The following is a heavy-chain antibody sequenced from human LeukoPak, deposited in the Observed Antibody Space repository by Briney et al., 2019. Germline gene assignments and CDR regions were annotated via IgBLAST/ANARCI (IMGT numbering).Heavy chain of an antibody. Sequence: GGSLRLSCAASGFTFSSYGMTWVRQAPGKGLEWVSAVSGTGGTTYYADSVKGRFTISRDSSKNTLYLQMNSPRAEDTAVYYCAKDRRYYDSSGYPPDAFDIWGQGTMVTVSS. D-gene: IGHD3-22*01. V-gene: IGHV3-23*01. CDR3: AKDRRYYDSSGYPPDAFDI. J-gene: IGHJ3*02. CDR2: VSGTGGTT. CDR1: GFTFSSYG.